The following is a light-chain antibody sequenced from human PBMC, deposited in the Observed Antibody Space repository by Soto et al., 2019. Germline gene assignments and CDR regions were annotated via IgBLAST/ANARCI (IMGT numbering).Light chain of an antibody. V-gene: IGLV2-11*01. J-gene: IGLJ3*02. Sequence: QSALTQPRSVSGSPGQSVTFSCTGTSGDIGAYNYVSWYQFHPGKAPKMIIYDVNKRPSGVPDRFSGSKSGNTASLTISWLQAEDEADYYCCSYAGSYNLGVFGGGTQLTVL. CDR2: DVN. CDR3: CSYAGSYNLGV. CDR1: SGDIGAYNY.